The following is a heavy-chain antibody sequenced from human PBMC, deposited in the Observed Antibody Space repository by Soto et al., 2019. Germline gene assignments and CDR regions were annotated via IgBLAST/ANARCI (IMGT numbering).Heavy chain of an antibody. CDR2: ISYDGINK. J-gene: IGHJ5*02. CDR1: GFAFSSYA. D-gene: IGHD3-10*01. Sequence: PGGSLRLSCAASGFAFSSYAIHWVRQAPGKGLEWAAVISYDGINKYYAGSVRGRFTISRDNSKNTLYLQMNSLRVEDTAVYYCARDSVGARVGELYWFDPWGQGTLVTVSS. V-gene: IGHV3-30-3*01. CDR3: ARDSVGARVGELYWFDP.